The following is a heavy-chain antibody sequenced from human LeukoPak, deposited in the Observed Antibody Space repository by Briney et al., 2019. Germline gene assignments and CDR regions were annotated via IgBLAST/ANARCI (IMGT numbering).Heavy chain of an antibody. J-gene: IGHJ4*02. V-gene: IGHV4-34*01. Sequence: SETLSLTCAVYGGSFSGYYWSWIRQPPGKGLEWIGEINHSGSTYYNPSLKSRVTISVDTSKNQFSLKLSSVTAADTAVYYCASGCSSSSCYYYWGQGTLVTVSS. CDR2: INHSGST. D-gene: IGHD2-2*01. CDR3: ASGCSSSSCYYY. CDR1: GGSFSGYY.